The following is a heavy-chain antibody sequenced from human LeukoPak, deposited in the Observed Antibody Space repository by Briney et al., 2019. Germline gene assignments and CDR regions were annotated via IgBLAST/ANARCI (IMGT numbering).Heavy chain of an antibody. V-gene: IGHV3-30*04. Sequence: PGTSLRLSCAASGFTFSDCAMNWVRQAPGKGLEWVAVISFDAKNKYYADSVKGRFTISRDNAKNSLYLQMNSLRAEDTAVYYCARDPAEYDFWSGYHDYWGQGTLVTVSS. CDR3: ARDPAEYDFWSGYHDY. CDR1: GFTFSDCA. D-gene: IGHD3/OR15-3a*01. CDR2: ISFDAKNK. J-gene: IGHJ4*02.